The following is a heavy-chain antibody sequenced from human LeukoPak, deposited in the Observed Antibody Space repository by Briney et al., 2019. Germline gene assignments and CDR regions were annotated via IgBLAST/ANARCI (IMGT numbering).Heavy chain of an antibody. D-gene: IGHD6-19*01. CDR2: INPNSGGT. Sequence: ASVKVSCKASGYTFTGYYMHWVRQAPGQGLEWMGWINPNSGGTNYAQKFQGRVTMTRDTSISTAYMELSRLRSDDTAVYYCARDRGYSSGLHWYFDLWGRGTLVTVSS. CDR1: GYTFTGYY. CDR3: ARDRGYSSGLHWYFDL. V-gene: IGHV1-2*02. J-gene: IGHJ2*01.